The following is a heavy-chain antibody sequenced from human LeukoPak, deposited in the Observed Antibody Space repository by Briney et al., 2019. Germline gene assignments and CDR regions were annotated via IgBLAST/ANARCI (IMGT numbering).Heavy chain of an antibody. V-gene: IGHV3-7*01. J-gene: IGHJ4*02. Sequence: GGSLRLSCAASGFTFSSYWMSWVRQAPGEGLEWVAVIKQDESEKFYVDSVRGRFTISRDNAKNSLYLQMNSLRAEDTAVYYCVSFYETYWGRGTLVTVSS. CDR3: VSFYETY. CDR1: GFTFSSYW. CDR2: IKQDESEK. D-gene: IGHD2/OR15-2a*01.